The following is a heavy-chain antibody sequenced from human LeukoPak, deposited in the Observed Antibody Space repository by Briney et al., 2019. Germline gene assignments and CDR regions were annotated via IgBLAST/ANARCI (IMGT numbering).Heavy chain of an antibody. Sequence: GGSLRLSCAASGFTFSSYWMHWVRQAPGKGLVWVSRINSDGSSTSYADSVKGRFTISRDNAKNTLYLQMNSLRAEDTALYYCVKALTLSGTYLGDWGQGTLVTVFS. CDR3: VKALTLSGTYLGD. V-gene: IGHV3-74*01. D-gene: IGHD3-10*01. CDR2: INSDGSST. CDR1: GFTFSSYW. J-gene: IGHJ4*02.